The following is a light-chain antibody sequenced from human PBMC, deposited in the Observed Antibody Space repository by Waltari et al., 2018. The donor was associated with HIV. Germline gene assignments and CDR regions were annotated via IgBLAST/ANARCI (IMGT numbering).Light chain of an antibody. CDR3: ASYTANDTVI. CDR1: DRDFGFYNF. Sequence: SGLTQPASVSGFPGQTIPISCTGADRDFGFYNFVSWYQQHPGKVPKVILFEVYSRASGVSGRFSGSRSGNTASLTISGLQTEDEAVYYCASYTANDTVIFAGGTTVTVL. V-gene: IGLV2-14*01. J-gene: IGLJ2*01. CDR2: EVY.